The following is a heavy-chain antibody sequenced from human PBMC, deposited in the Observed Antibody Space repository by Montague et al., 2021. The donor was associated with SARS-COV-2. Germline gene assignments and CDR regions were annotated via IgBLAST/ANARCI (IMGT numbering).Heavy chain of an antibody. CDR2: IYTGGTT. CDR3: AAGIGNNAFAY. Sequence: YLRLSWSASVFIVSGNYMSWVRQAPGKGLDWVSVIYTGGTTFYACSVKGRFTISRHNADNTLYLQMNSLRDDDTAVYYCAAGIGNNAFAYWGQGTLVTVSS. CDR1: VFIVSGNY. J-gene: IGHJ4*02. V-gene: IGHV3-53*04. D-gene: IGHD1-14*01.